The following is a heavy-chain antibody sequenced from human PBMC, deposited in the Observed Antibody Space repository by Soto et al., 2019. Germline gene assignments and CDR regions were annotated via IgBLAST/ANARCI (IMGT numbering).Heavy chain of an antibody. Sequence: DSLKISCQASGYTFSSYWIAWVRQMPGKGLEWVGIIYPGDSETRYSPSLQGQVTISADRSTTTAYLQWSSLKASDSGTYYCARSRVPLPVTKISSIHNWGRGTLVTAS. CDR3: ARSRVPLPVTKISSIHN. V-gene: IGHV5-51*01. D-gene: IGHD4-17*01. CDR2: IYPGDSET. CDR1: GYTFSSYW. J-gene: IGHJ4*01.